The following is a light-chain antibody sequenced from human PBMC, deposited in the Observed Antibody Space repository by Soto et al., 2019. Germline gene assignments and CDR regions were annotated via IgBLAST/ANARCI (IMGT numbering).Light chain of an antibody. CDR3: QQYSSSPPEFT. V-gene: IGKV3-20*01. Sequence: EIVLTQSPGTLSLSPGERATLSCRASQSVSSSYLAWYQQKPGQAPRLLIFGASYRATGIPDRFSGSGSGTDFTLTIIRLEPEDCAVYYCQQYSSSPPEFTFGPGTKVDIK. CDR2: GAS. CDR1: QSVSSSY. J-gene: IGKJ3*01.